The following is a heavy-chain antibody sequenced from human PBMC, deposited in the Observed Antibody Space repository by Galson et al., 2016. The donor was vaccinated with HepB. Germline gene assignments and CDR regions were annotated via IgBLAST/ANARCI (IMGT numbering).Heavy chain of an antibody. CDR2: ISWDGTSA. CDR3: AKGKLLWFGELPQDDSFGF. D-gene: IGHD3-10*01. Sequence: SLRLSCAASGFTFDDYAMHWVRQAPGKGLEWVSLISWDGTSAYSADSVKGRFTISRDNTKNSLYLQMNSLRAEDTALYYCAKGKLLWFGELPQDDSFGFWGQGTKVTVSS. V-gene: IGHV3-43D*04. CDR1: GFTFDDYA. J-gene: IGHJ3*01.